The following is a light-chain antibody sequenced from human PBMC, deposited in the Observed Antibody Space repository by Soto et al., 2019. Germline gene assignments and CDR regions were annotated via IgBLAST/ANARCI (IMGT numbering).Light chain of an antibody. CDR1: SNDIGIDKL. V-gene: IGLV2-23*03. Sequence: QSALAQPASVSGSPGQSITISCTGTSNDIGIDKLVSWYQQHPGRAPKLMIYEGFKRPSGVSNRFSGSKSGNSASLTISGLRAEDEADYYCCSYAGSSTFVYVFGTGTKVTVL. CDR3: CSYAGSSTFVYV. CDR2: EGF. J-gene: IGLJ1*01.